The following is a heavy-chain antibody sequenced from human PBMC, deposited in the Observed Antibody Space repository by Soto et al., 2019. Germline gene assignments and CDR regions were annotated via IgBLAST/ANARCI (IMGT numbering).Heavy chain of an antibody. CDR3: ARDVVVTGLYYYYGMDV. CDR2: INAANDNT. J-gene: IGHJ6*02. D-gene: IGHD2-21*02. V-gene: IGHV1-18*01. Sequence: ASVKVSCKTSGYTFTSYGSSWVRQVPGQGFEWMGWINAANDNTKYSQKFQGRVTITRDTSASTAYMELSSLRSEDTAVYYCARDVVVTGLYYYYGMDVWGQGTTVTVSS. CDR1: GYTFTSYG.